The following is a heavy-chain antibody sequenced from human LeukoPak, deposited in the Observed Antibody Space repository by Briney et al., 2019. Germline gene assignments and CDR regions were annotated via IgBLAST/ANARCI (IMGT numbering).Heavy chain of an antibody. J-gene: IGHJ4*02. V-gene: IGHV1-69*13. Sequence: SVKVSCKASGYTFTSYGINWVRQAPGQGLEWMGGIIPIFGTADYAQKFQGRVTITADESTSTAYMELNSLRSEDTAVYYCARDPSMIRGENTPYFDYWGQGTLVTVSS. D-gene: IGHD3-10*01. CDR2: IIPIFGTA. CDR3: ARDPSMIRGENTPYFDY. CDR1: GYTFTSYG.